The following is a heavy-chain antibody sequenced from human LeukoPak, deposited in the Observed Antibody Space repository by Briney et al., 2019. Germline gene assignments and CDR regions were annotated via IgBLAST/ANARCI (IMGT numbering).Heavy chain of an antibody. CDR3: ARDRDYDFWSGYYAGYYYYGMDV. Sequence: GGSLRLSCAASGFTFSSYDMNWVRQAPGKGLEWVSSISTSSNYIYYPDSVKGRFTISRDNARSSLYLEINSLRADDTAVYYCARDRDYDFWSGYYAGYYYYGMDVWGQGTTVTVSS. D-gene: IGHD3-3*01. V-gene: IGHV3-21*01. CDR1: GFTFSSYD. J-gene: IGHJ6*02. CDR2: ISTSSNYI.